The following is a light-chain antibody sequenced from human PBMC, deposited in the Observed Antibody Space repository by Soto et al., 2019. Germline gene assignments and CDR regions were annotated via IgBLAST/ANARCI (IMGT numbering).Light chain of an antibody. CDR1: QGIRNY. J-gene: IGKJ4*01. CDR2: AAS. V-gene: IGKV1-9*01. Sequence: DIQLTQSPSFLSASVGDRVTITCRASQGIRNYLTWYQQKPGKAPKLLIYAASTLESGVPSRFSGSGSGTEFTPTISSLQPEDFGSYYCQQLNSYPLTFGGGTKVEIK. CDR3: QQLNSYPLT.